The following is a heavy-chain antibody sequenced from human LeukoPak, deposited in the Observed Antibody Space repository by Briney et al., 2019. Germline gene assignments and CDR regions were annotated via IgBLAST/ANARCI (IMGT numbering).Heavy chain of an antibody. V-gene: IGHV1-3*01. J-gene: IGHJ4*02. D-gene: IGHD6-19*01. CDR1: GYTFTSYA. CDR2: INAANGNT. Sequence: ASVKLSCKASGYTFTSYAIHWVRQAPGQRLEWMGLINAANGNTRYSQTFQDRVTITGDTSASTAYMELSSLRSEDTAVYYCARAYDSGCNYWGQGTLVTVSS. CDR3: ARAYDSGCNY.